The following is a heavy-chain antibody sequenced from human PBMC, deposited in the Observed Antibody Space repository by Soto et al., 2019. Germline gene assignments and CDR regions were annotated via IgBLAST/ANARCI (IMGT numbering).Heavy chain of an antibody. Sequence: SETLSLTCAVYGGSFSGYYWSWIRQPPGKGLEWIGEIYHSGSTNYNPSLKGRVIISVDTSKNQFSLRLTSVPAADTAVYYCARAPEPPPIFGVARPYFFDSWGQGTLVTVSS. CDR3: ARAPEPPPIFGVARPYFFDS. V-gene: IGHV4-34*01. D-gene: IGHD3-3*01. J-gene: IGHJ4*02. CDR1: GGSFSGYY. CDR2: IYHSGST.